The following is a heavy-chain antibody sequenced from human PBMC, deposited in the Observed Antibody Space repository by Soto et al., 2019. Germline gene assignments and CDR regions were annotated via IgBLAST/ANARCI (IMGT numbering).Heavy chain of an antibody. CDR1: GGSISSYY. V-gene: IGHV4-59*12. D-gene: IGHD3-3*01. CDR2: IYYSGST. CDR3: ARGSGDFWSGYYALIDY. J-gene: IGHJ4*02. Sequence: SETLSLTCTVSGGSISSYYWSWIRQPPGKGLEWIGYIYYSGSTYYNPSLKSRVTISVDRSKNQFSLKLSSVTAADTAVYYCARGSGDFWSGYYALIDYWGQGTLVTVSS.